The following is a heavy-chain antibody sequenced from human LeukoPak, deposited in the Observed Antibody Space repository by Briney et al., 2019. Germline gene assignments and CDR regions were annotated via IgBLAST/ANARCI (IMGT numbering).Heavy chain of an antibody. CDR2: INPNSGGT. D-gene: IGHD2-21*02. CDR1: GYTFTGYY. Sequence: GASVKVSCKASGYTFTGYYMHWVRQAPGQGLERMGWINPNSGGTNYAQKFQGRVTITRDTSISTAYMELSRLRSDDTAVYYCARVINIVVVTAMGYWGQGTLVTVSS. J-gene: IGHJ4*02. CDR3: ARVINIVVVTAMGY. V-gene: IGHV1-2*02.